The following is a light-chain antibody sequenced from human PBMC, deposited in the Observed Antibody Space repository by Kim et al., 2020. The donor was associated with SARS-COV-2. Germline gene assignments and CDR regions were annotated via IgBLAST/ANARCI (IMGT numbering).Light chain of an antibody. Sequence: DIVMTQSPLSLPVTPGEPASISCRSSQSLLHSNGYNYLDWYLQKPEQSPQLLIYLGSNLASGVPDRFSGSGSGTDFTLKISRVEAEDVGVYYCMQALQTPFTFGPGTKVVI. CDR1: QSLLHSNGYNY. J-gene: IGKJ3*01. V-gene: IGKV2-28*01. CDR2: LGS. CDR3: MQALQTPFT.